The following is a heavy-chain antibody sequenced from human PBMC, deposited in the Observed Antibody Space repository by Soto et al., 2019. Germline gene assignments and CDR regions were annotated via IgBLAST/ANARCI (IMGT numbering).Heavy chain of an antibody. J-gene: IGHJ4*02. Sequence: GGTLRISCTASRLTFSDYYMSWIRQAPGKGLEWVSYISSSGSTIYYADSVKGRFTISRDNAKNSLYLQMNSLRAEDTAVYYCARVFDSSGYYYVRYFDYWYPGTLVTGST. D-gene: IGHD3-22*01. V-gene: IGHV3-11*01. CDR2: ISSSGSTI. CDR1: RLTFSDYY. CDR3: ARVFDSSGYYYVRYFDY.